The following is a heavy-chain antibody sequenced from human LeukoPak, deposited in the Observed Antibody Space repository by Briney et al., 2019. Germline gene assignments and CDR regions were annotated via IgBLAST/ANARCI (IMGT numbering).Heavy chain of an antibody. V-gene: IGHV3-30*18. Sequence: GGSLRLSCAASGFTFSTYGMHWVRQAPGKGLEWVAVISYDGSNKYFADSVKGRFTISRDNFKNTLYLQMNSLRAEDTGLYYCAKDYSGSYYRLDVWGQGTTVTVSS. CDR1: GFTFSTYG. CDR3: AKDYSGSYYRLDV. J-gene: IGHJ6*02. D-gene: IGHD1-26*01. CDR2: ISYDGSNK.